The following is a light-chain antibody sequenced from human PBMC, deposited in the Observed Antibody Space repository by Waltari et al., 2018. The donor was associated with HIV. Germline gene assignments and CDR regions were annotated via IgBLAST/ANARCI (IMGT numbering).Light chain of an antibody. Sequence: TQSPLSLSVTLGQPADISCKSNQSLAFRDGKSYLFWYHQRPGHPPRRLLYQVSHRDSGVPGRITGSGSDTDFTLRISRVEAEDAGFYFCMQATSWPHTFGQRTELQI. CDR2: QVS. V-gene: IGKV2-30*01. CDR3: MQATSWPHT. J-gene: IGKJ2*01. CDR1: QSLAFRDGKSY.